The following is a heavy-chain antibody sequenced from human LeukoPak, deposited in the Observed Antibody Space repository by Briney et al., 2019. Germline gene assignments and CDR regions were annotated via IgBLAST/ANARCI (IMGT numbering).Heavy chain of an antibody. V-gene: IGHV3-48*01. CDR3: ARDAIAAGSR. Sequence: GGSLRLSCAASGFTFSSYSMNWVRQAPGKGLEWVSYISSSSSTIYYADSVKGRFTISRDNAKNSLYLQMNSLRAEDTAVYYCARDAIAAGSRWGQGTLVTVSS. D-gene: IGHD6-13*01. CDR1: GFTFSSYS. J-gene: IGHJ4*02. CDR2: ISSSSSTI.